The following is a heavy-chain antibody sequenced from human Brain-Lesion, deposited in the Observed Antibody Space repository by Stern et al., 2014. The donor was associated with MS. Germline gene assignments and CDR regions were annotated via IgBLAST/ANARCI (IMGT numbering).Heavy chain of an antibody. V-gene: IGHV4-61*02. J-gene: IGHJ6*02. CDR3: ARGRVVPGFQYYATDV. Sequence: VQLVESGPGLVKPSQTLSLSCTVSGGSISSGGYYWSWIRQPAGKGLEWIGRIFNSGSTSYNPPLKSRVPISIDTSKTQFSLRLNPMTAADTAVYYCARGRVVPGFQYYATDVWGQGTTVIVSS. D-gene: IGHD2-2*01. CDR2: IFNSGST. CDR1: GGSISSGGYY.